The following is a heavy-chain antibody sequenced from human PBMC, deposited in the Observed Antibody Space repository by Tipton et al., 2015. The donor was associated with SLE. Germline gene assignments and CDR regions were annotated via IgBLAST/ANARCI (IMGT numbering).Heavy chain of an antibody. CDR3: ARMGIAVAGIDY. D-gene: IGHD6-19*01. V-gene: IGHV4-59*11. J-gene: IGHJ4*02. CDR1: GGSISSHC. CDR2: IYYSGST. Sequence: TLSLTCTVSGGSISSHCWSWIRQPPGKGLEWIGYIYYSGSTNYNPSLKSRVTISVDTSKNQFSLKLSSVTAADTAVYYCARMGIAVAGIDYWGQGTLVTVSS.